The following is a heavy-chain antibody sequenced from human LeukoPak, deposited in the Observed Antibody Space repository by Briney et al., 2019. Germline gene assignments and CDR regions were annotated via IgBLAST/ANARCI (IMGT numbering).Heavy chain of an antibody. V-gene: IGHV3-7*03. Sequence: GGSLRLSCAASGFTFSSYWMSWVRQAPGKGLEWVANIRQNGSEKSHVDSVKGRFTISRDNAKNSLYLQMNSLRAEDTAVYYCTKGENWGFIQGAFDIWGQGTMVTVSS. D-gene: IGHD7-27*01. CDR3: TKGENWGFIQGAFDI. CDR2: IRQNGSEK. J-gene: IGHJ3*02. CDR1: GFTFSSYW.